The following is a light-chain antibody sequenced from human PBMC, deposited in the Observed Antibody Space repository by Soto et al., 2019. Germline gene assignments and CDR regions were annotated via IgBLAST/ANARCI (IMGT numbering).Light chain of an antibody. CDR2: KAS. Sequence: DIQMTQSPSTLSASVGDRVTITCRASQNINSWLAWYQQKPGKAPKHLIYKASSLESGVPTRFSGSESGTEFTLTISSPQPDDFATYYCKQYDTYFSFGQGTKLVIK. CDR3: KQYDTYFS. V-gene: IGKV1-5*03. CDR1: QNINSW. J-gene: IGKJ2*03.